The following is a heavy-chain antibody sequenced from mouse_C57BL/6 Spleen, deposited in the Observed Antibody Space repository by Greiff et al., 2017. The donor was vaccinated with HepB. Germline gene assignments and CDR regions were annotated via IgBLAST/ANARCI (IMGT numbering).Heavy chain of an antibody. CDR2: INPSSGYT. V-gene: IGHV1-4*01. CDR1: GYTFTSYT. Sequence: VQLQQSGAELARPGASVKMSCKASGYTFTSYTMHWVKQRPGQGLEWIGYINPSSGYTKYNQKFKDKATLTADKSSSTAYMQLSSLTSEDSAVYYCARGDYSNYGYFDVWGTGTTVTVSS. CDR3: ARGDYSNYGYFDV. J-gene: IGHJ1*03. D-gene: IGHD2-5*01.